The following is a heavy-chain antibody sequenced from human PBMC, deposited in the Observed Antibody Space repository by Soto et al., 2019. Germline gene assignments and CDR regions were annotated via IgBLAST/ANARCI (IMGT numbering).Heavy chain of an antibody. D-gene: IGHD3-22*01. CDR2: IYYSGST. CDR1: GGSISSGGYY. Sequence: QVQLQESGPGLVKPSQTLSLTCTVSGGSISSGGYYWSWIRQHPGKGLEWIGYIYYSGSTYYNPSLKIRVTISVDTSKNQLALKLSSVTAADTAVYYCATSYYYDSSGYPFDYLGQGTLVTVSS. J-gene: IGHJ4*02. CDR3: ATSYYYDSSGYPFDY. V-gene: IGHV4-31*03.